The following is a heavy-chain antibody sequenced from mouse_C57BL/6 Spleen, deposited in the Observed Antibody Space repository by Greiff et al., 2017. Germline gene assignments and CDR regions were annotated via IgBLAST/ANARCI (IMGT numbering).Heavy chain of an antibody. Sequence: VQLQQSGAELVRPGASVKLSCTASGFNIQDYYMHWVKQRPEQGLEWIGRIDPEDGDTEYAPKFQGKATMTADTSSTTAYLQLSSLTSEDTAVYYCTKYYGSGYWYFDVWGTGTTVTVSS. CDR1: GFNIQDYY. CDR2: IDPEDGDT. CDR3: TKYYGSGYWYFDV. V-gene: IGHV14-1*01. D-gene: IGHD1-1*01. J-gene: IGHJ1*03.